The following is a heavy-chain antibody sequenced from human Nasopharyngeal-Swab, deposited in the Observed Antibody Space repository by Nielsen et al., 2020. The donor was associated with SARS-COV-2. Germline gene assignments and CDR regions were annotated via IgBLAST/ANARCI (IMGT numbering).Heavy chain of an antibody. CDR1: GFTFSSYG. CDR2: IWYDGSNK. V-gene: IGHV3-33*01. D-gene: IGHD3-10*01. Sequence: GESLKISCAASGFTFSSYGMHWVRQAPGKGLEWVAVIWYDGSNKYYADSVKGRFTISRDNSKNTLYLQMNSLRAEDTAVYYCARAGGLVYYYDSGSRLDYWGQGTLVTVSS. CDR3: ARAGGLVYYYDSGSRLDY. J-gene: IGHJ4*02.